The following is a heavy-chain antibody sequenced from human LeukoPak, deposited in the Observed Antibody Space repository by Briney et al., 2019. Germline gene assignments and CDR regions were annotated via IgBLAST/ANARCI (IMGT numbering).Heavy chain of an antibody. V-gene: IGHV4-39*07. CDR2: IYDSGST. J-gene: IGHJ4*02. Sequence: SETLSLTCTVSGGSISSSSYYWGWIRQPPGKGLEWIGYIYDSGSTYYHPSLKSRVTISVDTSKNQFSLRLSSATAADTAVYYCARGGVLKSVDYWGQGTLVTVSS. CDR1: GGSISSSSYY. CDR3: ARGGVLKSVDY. D-gene: IGHD3-16*01.